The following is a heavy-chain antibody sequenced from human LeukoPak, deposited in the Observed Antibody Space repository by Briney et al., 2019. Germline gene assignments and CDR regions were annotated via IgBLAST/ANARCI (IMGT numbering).Heavy chain of an antibody. V-gene: IGHV1-2*02. CDR3: ARTPLDSVVVVT. Sequence: ASVKVSCKASGYTLTGYYMHWVRQAPGQGLEWMGWINPKSGGTNYAQKLQGRVTMTTDTSTSTAYMELRSLRSDDTAVYYCARTPLDSVVVVTWGQGTLVTVSS. CDR2: INPKSGGT. D-gene: IGHD3-22*01. CDR1: GYTLTGYY. J-gene: IGHJ5*02.